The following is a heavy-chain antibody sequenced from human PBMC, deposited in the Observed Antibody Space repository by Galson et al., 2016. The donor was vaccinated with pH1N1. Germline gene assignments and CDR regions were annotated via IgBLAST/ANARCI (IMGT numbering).Heavy chain of an antibody. Sequence: LRLSCAASGFTFSSYGMSWVRQAPGKGLEWVSGFSGSGGSTYYADSVKGRFTISRDSSMNTLYLQMNSLRAEDTAVYYCAKDQGAYCSSTSCYGYDYWGQGTLVTVSS. J-gene: IGHJ4*02. CDR2: FSGSGGST. D-gene: IGHD2-2*01. CDR1: GFTFSSYG. CDR3: AKDQGAYCSSTSCYGYDY. V-gene: IGHV3-23*01.